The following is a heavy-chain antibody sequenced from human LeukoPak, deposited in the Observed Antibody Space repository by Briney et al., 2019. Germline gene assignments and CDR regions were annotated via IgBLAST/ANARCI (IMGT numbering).Heavy chain of an antibody. D-gene: IGHD2-15*01. CDR1: GFTFSTYA. Sequence: PGGSLRLSCAASGFTFSTYAMHWVRQAPGRGLEWVVVISYDGSDKYCADSVKGRFTISRDNSKNTLYLQMNSLRAEDTAVYYCARDPTGSYYMDIWGKGTTVTVSS. J-gene: IGHJ6*03. CDR2: ISYDGSDK. V-gene: IGHV3-30*04. CDR3: ARDPTGSYYMDI.